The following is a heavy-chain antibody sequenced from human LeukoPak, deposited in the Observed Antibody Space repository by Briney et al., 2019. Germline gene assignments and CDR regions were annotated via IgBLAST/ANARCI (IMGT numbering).Heavy chain of an antibody. D-gene: IGHD3-22*01. CDR2: TYYRSKWYN. CDR1: GDSVSSNSAA. Sequence: SQTLSLTCAISGDSVSSNSAAWNWIRQSPSRGLEWLGRTYYRSKWYNDYAVSVKSRITIKPDTSKNQFSLQLNSVTPEDTAVYYCARHPYYYDSSGYYYYYYMDVWGKGTTVTISS. V-gene: IGHV6-1*01. J-gene: IGHJ6*03. CDR3: ARHPYYYDSSGYYYYYYMDV.